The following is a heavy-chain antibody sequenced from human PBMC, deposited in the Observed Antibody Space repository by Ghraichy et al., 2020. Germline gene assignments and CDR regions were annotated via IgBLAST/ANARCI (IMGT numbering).Heavy chain of an antibody. CDR1: GGSFSGYY. V-gene: IGHV4-34*01. D-gene: IGHD3-10*01. Sequence: SETLSLTCAVYGGSFSGYYWSWIRQPPGKGLEWIGEINHSGSTNYNPSLKSRVTISVDTSKNQFSLKLSSVTAADTAVYYCAIHTVHYYGSGSYWRARGPYGMDVWGQGTTVTVSS. J-gene: IGHJ6*02. CDR3: AIHTVHYYGSGSYWRARGPYGMDV. CDR2: INHSGST.